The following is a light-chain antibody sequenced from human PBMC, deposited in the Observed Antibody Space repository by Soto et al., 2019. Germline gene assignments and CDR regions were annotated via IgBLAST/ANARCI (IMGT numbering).Light chain of an antibody. V-gene: IGKV1-39*01. J-gene: IGKJ5*01. CDR3: LQHISYPYT. CDR2: AAS. CDR1: QSISSY. Sequence: DIQMTQSPSSLSASVGDRFTITFRASQSISSYLNWYQQKPGKAPKVLIYAASSLQSGVPSRFSGIGSGTDFTLSISSLQPEDFATYVCLQHISYPYTFGQGTRLEI.